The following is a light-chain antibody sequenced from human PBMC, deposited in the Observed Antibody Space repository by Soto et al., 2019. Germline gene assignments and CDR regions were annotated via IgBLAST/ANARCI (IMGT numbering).Light chain of an antibody. Sequence: QSVLTQPAAVSGSPGQSITISCSGTGSDVGNNNLVSWYQQHPGKAPKVMIYDVSKRPSGVSNRFSGSKSGNTASLTISGIQAEEEADYYCCSYGGTTTLYVFGTGTKVTV. V-gene: IGLV2-23*02. J-gene: IGLJ1*01. CDR1: GSDVGNNNL. CDR3: CSYGGTTTLYV. CDR2: DVS.